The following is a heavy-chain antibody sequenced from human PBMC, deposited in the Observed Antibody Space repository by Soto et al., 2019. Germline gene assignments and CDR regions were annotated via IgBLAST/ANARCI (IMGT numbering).Heavy chain of an antibody. J-gene: IGHJ5*02. CDR1: GGSISTGDYY. V-gene: IGHV4-31*03. CDR3: ALREYNWFGP. Sequence: SETLSLTCTVSGGSISTGDYYWSWIRQHPGKGLEWIGYIYYSGATYYNPSLKSRVTLSIDTSKNQFSLGLSSVTAADTAVYYCALREYNWFGPWGQGTLVTVSS. CDR2: IYYSGAT.